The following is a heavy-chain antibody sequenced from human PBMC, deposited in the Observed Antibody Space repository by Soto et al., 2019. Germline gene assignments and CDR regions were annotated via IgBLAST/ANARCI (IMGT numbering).Heavy chain of an antibody. Sequence: NPSETLSLTCTVSTASINSAGHYWRWVRQHPGKGLEWIGYIYYSGSTYYNPSLMSRVSISIDTSKNQFSLKLSSVTAADTAVYYCARQSNGSDTGYFDFWGQGTLVTVSS. J-gene: IGHJ4*02. V-gene: IGHV4-31*03. CDR2: IYYSGST. D-gene: IGHD1-26*01. CDR3: ARQSNGSDTGYFDF. CDR1: TASINSAGHY.